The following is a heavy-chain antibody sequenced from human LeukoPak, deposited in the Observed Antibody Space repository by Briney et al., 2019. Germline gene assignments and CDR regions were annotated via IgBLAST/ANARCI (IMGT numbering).Heavy chain of an antibody. Sequence: GGSLRLSCAASGFTFSSYAMSWVRQAPGKGLEWVSAISGSGGSTYYADSVKGRFTISRDNSRNTLYLQMNSLRAEDTAVYYCAKVYSSRGVAFDIWGQGTMVTVSS. CDR1: GFTFSSYA. CDR3: AKVYSSRGVAFDI. CDR2: ISGSGGST. J-gene: IGHJ3*02. V-gene: IGHV3-23*01. D-gene: IGHD6-13*01.